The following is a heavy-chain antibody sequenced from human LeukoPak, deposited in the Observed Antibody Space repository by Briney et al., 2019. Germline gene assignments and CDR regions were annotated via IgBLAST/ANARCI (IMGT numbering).Heavy chain of an antibody. CDR3: AKGRALEVVAAFNY. V-gene: IGHV3-23*01. J-gene: IGHJ4*02. D-gene: IGHD2-15*01. CDR1: GFIFSSYA. CDR2: IDENGDRT. Sequence: GGSLRLSCAGSGFIFSSYAMSWVRQAPGKGLEWVSVIDENGDRTFYADSVKGRFTISRDNSKNTLYLQMNSLRADDTAIYYCAKGRALEVVAAFNYWGQGTVVTASS.